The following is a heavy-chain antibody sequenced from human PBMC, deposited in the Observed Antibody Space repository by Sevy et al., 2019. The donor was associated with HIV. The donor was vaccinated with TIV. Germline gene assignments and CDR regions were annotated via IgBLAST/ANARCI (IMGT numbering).Heavy chain of an antibody. D-gene: IGHD2-8*01. J-gene: IGHJ4*02. Sequence: GGSLRLSCAASGSTPSTYGMHWVRQAPGKGLEWVAVIGYDGSNKYYANSVKGRFTISKDNSRNTLFLQMDSLRAEDTAVYYCARDPRMYGDYLLAYFDYWGQGTLVTVSS. CDR3: ARDPRMYGDYLLAYFDY. CDR1: GSTPSTYG. V-gene: IGHV3-33*01. CDR2: IGYDGSNK.